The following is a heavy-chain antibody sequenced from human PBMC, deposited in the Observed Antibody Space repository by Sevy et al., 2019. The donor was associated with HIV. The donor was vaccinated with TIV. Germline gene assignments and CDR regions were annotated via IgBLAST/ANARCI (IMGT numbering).Heavy chain of an antibody. V-gene: IGHV1-2*02. J-gene: IGHJ4*02. CDR1: GYTFTGYY. Sequence: ASVKVSCKASGYTFTGYYMHWVRQAPGQGLEWMGWINPNSGGTNYAQKFQGRVTMTRDTSISTAYMELSRLRSDDTAVYYCARGAGRYYYDSSGYSWRQGTLVTVSS. CDR2: INPNSGGT. D-gene: IGHD3-22*01. CDR3: ARGAGRYYYDSSGYS.